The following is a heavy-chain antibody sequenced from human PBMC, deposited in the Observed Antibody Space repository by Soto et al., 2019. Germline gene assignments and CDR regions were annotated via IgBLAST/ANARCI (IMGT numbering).Heavy chain of an antibody. D-gene: IGHD1-26*01. Sequence: SETLSLTCTVSGGSISSYYWSWIRQPPGKGLEWIGYIYYSGSTNYNPSLKSRVTISVDTSKNQFSLKLSSVTAADTAVYYCARDWLKEVGATDYYYYGMDVWGQGTTVTVSS. CDR1: GGSISSYY. CDR2: IYYSGST. V-gene: IGHV4-59*01. J-gene: IGHJ6*02. CDR3: ARDWLKEVGATDYYYYGMDV.